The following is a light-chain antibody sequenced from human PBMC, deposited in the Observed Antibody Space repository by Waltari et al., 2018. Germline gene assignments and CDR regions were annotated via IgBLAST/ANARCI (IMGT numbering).Light chain of an antibody. CDR2: WAP. V-gene: IGKV4-1*01. Sequence: DIVMTQSQRSLNASLGERVTIRCKSSQSVLYATNNKYYLSWYQQKPGQPHSLLIYWAPTRELGVPDRFSGAGSGTDFTLTISNLQPEDAALYFCHQYYLTPWTFGQGTKLEIK. CDR1: QSVLYATNNKYY. CDR3: HQYYLTPWT. J-gene: IGKJ1*01.